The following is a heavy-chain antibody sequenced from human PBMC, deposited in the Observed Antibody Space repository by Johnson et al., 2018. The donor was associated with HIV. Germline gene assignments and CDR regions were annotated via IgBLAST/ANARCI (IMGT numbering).Heavy chain of an antibody. CDR2: ISWNSGSI. D-gene: IGHD3-3*01. J-gene: IGHJ3*02. CDR3: AKDIMMEWCYAFDI. CDR1: GLTFSSYS. Sequence: VQLVESGGGLVQPGGSLRLSCAATGLTFSSYSMTWVRQAPGKGLEWVSGISWNSGSIGYADSVKGRFTISRDNAKNSLYLQMNSLRAEDTALYYCAKDIMMEWCYAFDIWGQGTMVTVSS. V-gene: IGHV3-9*01.